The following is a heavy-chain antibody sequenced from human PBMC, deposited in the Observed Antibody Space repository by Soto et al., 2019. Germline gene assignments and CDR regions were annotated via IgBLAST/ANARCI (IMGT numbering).Heavy chain of an antibody. CDR2: INHSGST. V-gene: IGHV4-34*01. CDR1: GFTFSDYY. CDR3: AREAWLSWFDP. J-gene: IGHJ5*02. Sequence: GSLRLSCAASGFTFSDYYMSWIRQPPGTGLEWIGEINHSGSTNYNPSLKSRVTISVDTSKNQSSLKLSSVTAADTAVYYCAREAWLSWFDPWGQGTLVTVSS. D-gene: IGHD3-10*01.